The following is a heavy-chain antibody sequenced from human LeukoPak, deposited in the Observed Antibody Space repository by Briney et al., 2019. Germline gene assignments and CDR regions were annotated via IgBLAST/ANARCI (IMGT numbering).Heavy chain of an antibody. J-gene: IGHJ4*02. CDR2: IYPGNSDT. V-gene: IGHV5-51*01. Sequence: GESLKISCKGSGYSFTSYWIGWVRQMSGKGLEWMGIIYPGNSDTTYNPSFQSQVTISADKFISTAFLHWSSLKASDTAMYYCVRGGGSVNDYWGQGTLVTVSS. CDR1: GYSFTSYW. D-gene: IGHD1-26*01. CDR3: VRGGGSVNDY.